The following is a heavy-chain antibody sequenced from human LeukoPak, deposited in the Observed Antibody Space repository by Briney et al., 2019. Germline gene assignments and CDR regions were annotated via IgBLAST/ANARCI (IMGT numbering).Heavy chain of an antibody. CDR3: ARVAGYCSSTSCYYYGMDV. V-gene: IGHV1-3*01. CDR2: INAGNGNT. CDR1: GYTFTSYA. D-gene: IGHD2-2*03. J-gene: IGHJ6*02. Sequence: GASVKVSCKASGYTFTSYAMHWVRQAPGQRLEWMGWINAGNGNTKYSQKFQGRVTITRDTSASTAYMELSSLRSEDTAVYYCARVAGYCSSTSCYYYGMDVWGQGTTVTVSS.